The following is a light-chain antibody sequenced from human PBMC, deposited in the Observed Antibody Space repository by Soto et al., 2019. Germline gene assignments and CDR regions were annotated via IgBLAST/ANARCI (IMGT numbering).Light chain of an antibody. CDR2: SNN. CDR3: AAWDDSLNGPV. J-gene: IGLJ3*02. V-gene: IGLV1-44*01. CDR1: SSNIGSNT. Sequence: QSVLTQPPSASGTPGQRVTISCSGSSSNIGSNTVNWYQLLPGTAPKLLIYSNNQRPSGVPDRFSSSKSGTSASLAISGLQSENEADYYCAAWDDSLNGPVFGGGTKLTVL.